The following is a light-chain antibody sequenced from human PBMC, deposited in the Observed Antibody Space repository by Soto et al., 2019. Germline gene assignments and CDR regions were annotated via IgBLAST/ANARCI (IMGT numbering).Light chain of an antibody. V-gene: IGLV2-14*01. J-gene: IGLJ1*01. CDR2: EVS. CDR3: SSYTSSSTLGYV. Sequence: QSALTQPASVSGSPGQSITISCTGTSSDVGGYNYVSWYQQHPGKAPKLMIYEVSNRPSGVSNRFSGSKSGSTASLTISGLQAEDEADYYCSSYTSSSTLGYVFGTGTKLTVL. CDR1: SSDVGGYNY.